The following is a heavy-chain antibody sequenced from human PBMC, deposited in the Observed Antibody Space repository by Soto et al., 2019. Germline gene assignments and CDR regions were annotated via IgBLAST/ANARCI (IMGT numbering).Heavy chain of an antibody. CDR2: IYYSGST. V-gene: IGHV4-30-4*01. J-gene: IGHJ4*02. CDR1: GGSISSGDYY. D-gene: IGHD3-16*01. CDR3: ARDVRGSYFDY. Sequence: QVQLQESGPGLVKPSQTLSLTCTVSGGSISSGDYYWSWIRQPPGKGLEWIGYIYYSGSTYYNPSLKXRVTLPXXTSKNQFSLKLSSVTAADTAVYYCARDVRGSYFDYWGQGTLVTVSS.